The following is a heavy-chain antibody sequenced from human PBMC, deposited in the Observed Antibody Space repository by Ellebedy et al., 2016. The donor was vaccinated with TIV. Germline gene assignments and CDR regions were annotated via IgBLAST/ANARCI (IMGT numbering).Heavy chain of an antibody. Sequence: ASVQVSCXASGYTFTGYYMHWVRQAPGQGLEWMGWINPNSGGTNYAQKFQGWVTMTRDTSISTAYMELSRLRSDDTAVYYCARDGGYCSGGSCYSPGGHNWFDPWGQGTLVTVSS. D-gene: IGHD2-15*01. CDR1: GYTFTGYY. CDR2: INPNSGGT. V-gene: IGHV1-2*04. J-gene: IGHJ5*02. CDR3: ARDGGYCSGGSCYSPGGHNWFDP.